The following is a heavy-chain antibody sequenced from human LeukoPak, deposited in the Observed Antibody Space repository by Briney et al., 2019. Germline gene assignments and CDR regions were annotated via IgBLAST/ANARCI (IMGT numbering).Heavy chain of an antibody. Sequence: GGSLRLSRAASGFTFSSYAMHWVRQAPGKGLEWVAVISYDGSNKYYADSVKGRFTISRDNSKNTLYLQMNSLRAEDTAVYYCARDLWDTAPFGYWGQGTLVTVSS. D-gene: IGHD5-18*01. CDR1: GFTFSSYA. CDR2: ISYDGSNK. J-gene: IGHJ4*02. V-gene: IGHV3-30-3*01. CDR3: ARDLWDTAPFGY.